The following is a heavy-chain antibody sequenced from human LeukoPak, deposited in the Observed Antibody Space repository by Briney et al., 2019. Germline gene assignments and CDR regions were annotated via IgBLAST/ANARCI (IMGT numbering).Heavy chain of an antibody. CDR1: GYTFTSYY. V-gene: IGHV1-46*01. CDR2: INPSGGST. CDR3: ARRGYSYGYGYYYGMDV. Sequence: ASVKVSCKASGYTFTSYYMHWVRQAPGQGLEWMGIINPSGGSTSYAQKFQGRVTMTRDTSTSTVYMELSSLRSEDTAVYYCARRGYSYGYGYYYGMDVWGQGTTVTVSS. D-gene: IGHD5-18*01. J-gene: IGHJ6*02.